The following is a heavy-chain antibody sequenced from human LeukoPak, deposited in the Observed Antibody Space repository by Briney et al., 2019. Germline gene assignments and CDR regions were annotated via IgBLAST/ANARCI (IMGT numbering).Heavy chain of an antibody. CDR3: ARFKVGRNTTQKNAFDI. Sequence: GKSLRLSCAVSGFTFSNYAMHWARQAPGKGLEWVAVISFDSTKEYYANSVKGRFIVARDNPKATLHLQMHSLRPDDTAMYYCARFKVGRNTTQKNAFDIWGRGTLVTVSS. CDR1: GFTFSNYA. CDR2: ISFDSTKE. J-gene: IGHJ3*02. V-gene: IGHV3-30*01. D-gene: IGHD1-26*01.